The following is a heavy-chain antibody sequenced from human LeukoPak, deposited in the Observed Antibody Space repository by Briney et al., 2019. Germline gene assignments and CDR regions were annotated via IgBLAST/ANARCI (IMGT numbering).Heavy chain of an antibody. D-gene: IGHD5-12*01. CDR1: GASGSGFY. CDR3: ARGNSGYDYAFDI. Sequence: SETLSLTCTVSGASGSGFYWTWIRQPPGKGLQWIGFIYSSGSTNYNPSLKSRVTISLDTSKNQFSLRVSSVTSADTAVYYCARGNSGYDYAFDIWGQGTMVTVSS. V-gene: IGHV4-59*02. CDR2: IYSSGST. J-gene: IGHJ3*02.